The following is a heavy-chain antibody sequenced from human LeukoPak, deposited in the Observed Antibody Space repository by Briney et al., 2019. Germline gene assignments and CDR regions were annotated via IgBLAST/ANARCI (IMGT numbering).Heavy chain of an antibody. CDR2: ISSSGSTI. Sequence: GGSLRLSCAASELTLSSNYMSWIRQAPGKGLEWVSYISSSGSTIYYADSVKGRFTISRDNAKNSLYLQMNSLRAEDTAVYYCASWYYDILTGYFLDYWGQGTLVTVSS. V-gene: IGHV3-11*04. CDR3: ASWYYDILTGYFLDY. J-gene: IGHJ4*02. D-gene: IGHD3-9*01. CDR1: ELTLSSNY.